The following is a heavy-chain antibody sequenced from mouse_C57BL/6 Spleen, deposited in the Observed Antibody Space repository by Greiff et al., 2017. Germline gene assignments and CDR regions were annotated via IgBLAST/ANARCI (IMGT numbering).Heavy chain of an antibody. J-gene: IGHJ1*03. D-gene: IGHD2-2*01. CDR3: ASGLRRNWCFDV. Sequence: VQLQQSGPELVKPGASVKISCKASGYTFTDYYMNWVKQSHGKSLEWIGDINPNNGGTSYNQKFKGKATLTVDKSSSTAYMELRSLTSEDSAVYYCASGLRRNWCFDVWGTGTTVTVSS. CDR2: INPNNGGT. V-gene: IGHV1-26*01. CDR1: GYTFTDYY.